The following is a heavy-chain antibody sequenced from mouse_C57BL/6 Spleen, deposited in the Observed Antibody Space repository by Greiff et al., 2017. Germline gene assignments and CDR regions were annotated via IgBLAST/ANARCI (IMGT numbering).Heavy chain of an antibody. CDR2: ISDGGSYT. J-gene: IGHJ1*03. Sequence: EVNVVESGGGLVKPGGSLKLSCAASGFTFSSYAMSWVRQTPEKRLEWVATISDGGSYTYYPDNVKGRFTISRDNAKNNLYLQMSHLKSEDTAMYYCARGDYYGLYFDVWGTGTTVTVSS. D-gene: IGHD1-1*01. CDR1: GFTFSSYA. V-gene: IGHV5-4*03. CDR3: ARGDYYGLYFDV.